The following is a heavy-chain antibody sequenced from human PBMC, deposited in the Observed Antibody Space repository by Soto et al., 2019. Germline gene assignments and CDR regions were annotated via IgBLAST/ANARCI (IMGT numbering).Heavy chain of an antibody. D-gene: IGHD5-18*01. V-gene: IGHV4-61*01. CDR1: GGSVSSGSYY. J-gene: IGHJ6*02. CDR3: ARDTAPRYGLDV. CDR2: IYYSGST. Sequence: QVQLQESGPGLVKPSETLSLTCTVSGGSVSSGSYYWSWIRQPPGKGLEWIGYIYYSGSTNYNPSLKSRVTIPVDTSKNQFSLKLSSVTAADTAVYYCARDTAPRYGLDVWGQGTTVTVSS.